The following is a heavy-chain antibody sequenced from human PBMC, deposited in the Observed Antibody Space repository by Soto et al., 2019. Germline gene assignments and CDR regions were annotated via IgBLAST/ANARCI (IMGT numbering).Heavy chain of an antibody. CDR2: MFYSGVH. J-gene: IGHJ4*02. Sequence: PSETLSLTCTVSGGYIKTYYWTWIRRPPGGRPEWLGHMFYSGVHKYNPSLQSRVTISVDTSRNQFSLNLNSVTAEDTAVYHCATWNEGSAGHWGPGILVTVSS. V-gene: IGHV4-59*03. D-gene: IGHD1-1*01. CDR3: ATWNEGSAGH. CDR1: GGYIKTYY.